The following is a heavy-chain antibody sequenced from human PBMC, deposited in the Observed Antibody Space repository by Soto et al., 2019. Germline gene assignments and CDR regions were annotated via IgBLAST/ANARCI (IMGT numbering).Heavy chain of an antibody. CDR2: IYYSGST. Sequence: PSETLSLTCTVSGGSISSYYWSWIRQPPGKGLEWIGYIYYSGSTNYNPSLKSRVTISVDTSKNQFSLKLSSVTAADTAVYYCARHRVRGVIRDKYYFDYWGQGTLVTVSS. J-gene: IGHJ4*02. CDR3: ARHRVRGVIRDKYYFDY. V-gene: IGHV4-59*08. D-gene: IGHD3-10*01. CDR1: GGSISSYY.